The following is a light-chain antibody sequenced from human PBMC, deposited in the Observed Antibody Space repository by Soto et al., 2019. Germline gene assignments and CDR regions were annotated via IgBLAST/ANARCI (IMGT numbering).Light chain of an antibody. Sequence: EIVLTQSPGTLSLSPGERATLSCRASQSVSSSYLAWYQQKPGQAPRLLIYGASSRATGIPDRLSGSGSGTDFTLTMRRLEPEDFAVYYCQQYGSSPWTFGQGTKVEIK. CDR3: QQYGSSPWT. CDR1: QSVSSSY. J-gene: IGKJ1*01. CDR2: GAS. V-gene: IGKV3-20*01.